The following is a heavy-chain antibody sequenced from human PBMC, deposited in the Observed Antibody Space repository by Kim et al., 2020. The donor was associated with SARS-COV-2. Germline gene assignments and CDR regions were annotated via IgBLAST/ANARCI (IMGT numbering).Heavy chain of an antibody. Sequence: SETLSLTCTVSGASVTRGFFYWTWIRQPPGKGLEWLGCIHSSGRTSYNASLKSRVTISADTSKNQFSLKVNSVTAADTAVYYCARSHGGYCGRGTLVSGS. CDR1: GASVTRGFFY. CDR3: ARSHGGY. J-gene: IGHJ4*02. CDR2: IHSSGRT. V-gene: IGHV4-61*01. D-gene: IGHD2-15*01.